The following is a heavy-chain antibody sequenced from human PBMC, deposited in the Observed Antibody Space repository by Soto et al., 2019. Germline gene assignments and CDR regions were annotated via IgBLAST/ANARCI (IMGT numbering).Heavy chain of an antibody. Sequence: RSGARRGAKVSRYRSASNRHRQSPSRDLEWLGRTYCRSKWYNDYAVSVKSRITINPDTSKNQFSLQLNSVTPEDTAVYYCAREPVGSSSSLNAFDIWGQGTMVTVSS. CDR2: TYCRSKWYN. D-gene: IGHD6-6*01. CDR3: AREPVGSSSSLNAFDI. J-gene: IGHJ3*02. CDR1: GAKVSRYRSA. V-gene: IGHV6-1*01.